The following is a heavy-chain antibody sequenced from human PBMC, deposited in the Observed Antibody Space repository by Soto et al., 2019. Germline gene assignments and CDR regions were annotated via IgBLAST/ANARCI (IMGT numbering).Heavy chain of an antibody. V-gene: IGHV4-4*02. Sequence: SETLSLTCAASGGSISSSNWWSWVRQPPGKGLEWIGEIYHSGSTNYNPSLKSRVTISVDKSKNQFSLKLSSVTAADTAVYYCASMVRGQSYYYYGMDVRGQGTTVSVS. CDR3: ASMVRGQSYYYYGMDV. J-gene: IGHJ6*02. CDR1: GGSISSSNW. CDR2: IYHSGST. D-gene: IGHD3-10*01.